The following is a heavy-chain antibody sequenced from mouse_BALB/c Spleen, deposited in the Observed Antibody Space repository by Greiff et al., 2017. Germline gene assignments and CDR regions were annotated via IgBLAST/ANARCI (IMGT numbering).Heavy chain of an antibody. V-gene: IGHV5-17*02. D-gene: IGHD1-1*01. CDR2: ISSGSSTI. J-gene: IGHJ2*01. CDR1: GFTFSSFG. CDR3: ARSHYGSSFDD. Sequence: EVQGVESGGGLVQPGGSRKLSCAASGFTFSSFGMHWVRQAPEKGLEWVAYISSGSSTIYYADTVKGRFTISRDNPKNTLFLQMTSLRSEDTAMYYCARSHYGSSFDDWGQGTTLTVSS.